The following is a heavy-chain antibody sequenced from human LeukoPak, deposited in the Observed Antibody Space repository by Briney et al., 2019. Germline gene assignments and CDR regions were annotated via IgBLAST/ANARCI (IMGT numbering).Heavy chain of an antibody. CDR1: GYTFTSYA. D-gene: IGHD2-15*01. CDR3: ARDHSDIVVVVAAPGAYFDY. J-gene: IGHJ4*02. Sequence: GDSVKVSCKTSGYTFTSYAINWVRQAPGQGLEWMGIINPSGGSTSYAQKFQGRVTMTRDMSTSTVYMELSSLRSEDTAVYYCARDHSDIVVVVAAPGAYFDYWGQGTLVTVSS. CDR2: INPSGGST. V-gene: IGHV1-46*01.